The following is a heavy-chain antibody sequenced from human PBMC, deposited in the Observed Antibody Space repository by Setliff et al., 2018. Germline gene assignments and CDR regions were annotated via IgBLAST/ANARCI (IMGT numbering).Heavy chain of an antibody. CDR3: AREQWLDPPGYYYMDV. CDR2: IYIGGSA. CDR1: GGSISSYH. D-gene: IGHD6-19*01. J-gene: IGHJ6*03. Sequence: SETLSLTCTVSGGSISSYHWSWIRQPAGKGLEWIGHIYIGGSANYNPSLKSRVIMSIDTSKNQFSLKLNSVTAADMAVYYCAREQWLDPPGYYYMDVWAKGTTVTVSS. V-gene: IGHV4-4*07.